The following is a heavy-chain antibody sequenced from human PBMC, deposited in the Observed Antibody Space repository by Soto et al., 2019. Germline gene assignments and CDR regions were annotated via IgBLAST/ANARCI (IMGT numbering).Heavy chain of an antibody. J-gene: IGHJ4*02. CDR2: IKGDGSET. CDR3: LRGNSGYGNFDY. Sequence: GGSLRLSCAASGFTFSSYWMHWVRQAPGKGLVWVSRIKGDGSETNYADSVKGRFTISRDNAKNTLYLQLNSLRAADTAFYYCLRGNSGYGNFDYWGQGTRVTVSS. D-gene: IGHD5-12*01. CDR1: GFTFSSYW. V-gene: IGHV3-74*01.